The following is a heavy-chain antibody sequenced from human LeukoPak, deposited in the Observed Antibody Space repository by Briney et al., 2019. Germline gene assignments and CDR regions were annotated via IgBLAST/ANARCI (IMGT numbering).Heavy chain of an antibody. J-gene: IGHJ4*02. V-gene: IGHV1-18*01. Sequence: ASVKVSCKASGYTFTSYGISWVRQAPGQGLEWMGWISAYNGNTNYAQKLQGRVTMTTDTSTSTAYMELRSLRSDDTAVYYCARDISSYSSSWYGFDYWGQGTLVTVSS. CDR3: ARDISSYSSSWYGFDY. CDR2: ISAYNGNT. D-gene: IGHD6-13*01. CDR1: GYTFTSYG.